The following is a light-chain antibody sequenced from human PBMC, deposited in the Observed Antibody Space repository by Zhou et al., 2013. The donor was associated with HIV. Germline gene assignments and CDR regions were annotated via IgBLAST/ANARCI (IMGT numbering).Light chain of an antibody. V-gene: IGKV1-5*03. CDR3: QQTYSTLRFT. CDR1: QNITNW. J-gene: IGKJ3*01. CDR2: EAS. Sequence: DIQMTQSPSTLSASVGDRVTITCRASQNITNWLAWYQQKPGKAPKLLMYEASTLESGVPSRFSGSGSGTHFTLTISTLHPEDFATYYCQQTYSTLRFTFGPGTKVXIK.